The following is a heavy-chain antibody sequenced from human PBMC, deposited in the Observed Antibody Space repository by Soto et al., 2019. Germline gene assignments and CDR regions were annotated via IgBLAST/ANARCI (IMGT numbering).Heavy chain of an antibody. J-gene: IGHJ4*02. Sequence: PSETLSLTCSVAGGSISGYYWSWIRQPPGKGPEWIGYIYYSGTTNYNPSLKSRVTISVDTSKNQFSLKLTSVTAADTAVYYCARDKITGLFDYWGQGTLVTVSS. CDR2: IYYSGTT. CDR1: GGSISGYY. D-gene: IGHD2-8*02. CDR3: ARDKITGLFDY. V-gene: IGHV4-59*12.